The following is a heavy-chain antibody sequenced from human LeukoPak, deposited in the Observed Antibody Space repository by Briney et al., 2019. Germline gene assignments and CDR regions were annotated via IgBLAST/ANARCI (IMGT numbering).Heavy chain of an antibody. D-gene: IGHD5-18*01. J-gene: IGHJ4*02. V-gene: IGHV5-51*01. Sequence: GESLKISCRASGYSFTTYWIGWVRQMPGKGLEWMGIIYPGDSEIRYSPSFQGQVTISADKSISTAYLQWSSLKASDSAMYYCARRQEGYSYGPDYWGQGTLVTVSS. CDR1: GYSFTTYW. CDR2: IYPGDSEI. CDR3: ARRQEGYSYGPDY.